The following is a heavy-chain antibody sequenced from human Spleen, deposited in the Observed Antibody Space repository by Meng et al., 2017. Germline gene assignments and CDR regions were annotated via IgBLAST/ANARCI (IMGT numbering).Heavy chain of an antibody. Sequence: GESLKISCAASGFTFSSYWMHWVRQAPGKGLVWVSRISSEESSASYADSVKGRFTISRDNAKNTLYLQMNSLRGEDTAVYYCARDVAGRGGYWGQGTLVTVSS. CDR3: ARDVAGRGGY. J-gene: IGHJ4*02. CDR1: GFTFSSYW. V-gene: IGHV3-74*01. CDR2: ISSEESSA. D-gene: IGHD1-26*01.